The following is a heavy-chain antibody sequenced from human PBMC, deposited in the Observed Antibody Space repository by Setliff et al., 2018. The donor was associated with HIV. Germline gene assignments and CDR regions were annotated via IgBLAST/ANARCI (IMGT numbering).Heavy chain of an antibody. D-gene: IGHD3-9*01. CDR3: AKDHAGGGYHDILPPS. CDR2: VSGSGATT. V-gene: IGHV3-23*01. CDR1: GFTFRNSA. Sequence: PGESLKISCVASGFTFRNSAVSWIRQAPGKGLQWVSAVSGSGATTYYAASVKGRFTISRDNLKSMVYLQINSLRAEDTAIYYCAKDHAGGGYHDILPPSWGQGTMVTVS. J-gene: IGHJ3*01.